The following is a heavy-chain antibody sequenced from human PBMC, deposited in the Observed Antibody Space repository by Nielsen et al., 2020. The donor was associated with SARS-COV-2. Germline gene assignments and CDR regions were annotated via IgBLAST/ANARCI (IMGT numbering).Heavy chain of an antibody. CDR3: ARGRFEVLLWFGELPPYFDY. J-gene: IGHJ4*02. Sequence: SETLSLTCTVSGGSVSSGSYYWSWIRQPPGKGLEWIGYIYYSGSTNYSPSLKSRVTISVDTSKNQFSLKLSSVTAADTAVYYCARGRFEVLLWFGELPPYFDYWGQGTLVTVSS. CDR1: GGSVSSGSYY. D-gene: IGHD3-10*01. CDR2: IYYSGST. V-gene: IGHV4-61*01.